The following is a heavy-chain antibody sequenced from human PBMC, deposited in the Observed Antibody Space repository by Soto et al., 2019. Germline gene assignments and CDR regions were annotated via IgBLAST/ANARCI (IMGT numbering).Heavy chain of an antibody. D-gene: IGHD2-2*01. V-gene: IGHV3-11*01. Sequence: GGSPRLSCAASGFTFGDYYMSWIRQAPGRGLEWVSYISSSGSTIYYADSVKGRFTISRDNAKNSLYLQMNSLRAEDTAVYYCARDVSSTTHRNAFDIWGQGTMVTVSS. CDR1: GFTFGDYY. CDR3: ARDVSSTTHRNAFDI. J-gene: IGHJ3*02. CDR2: ISSSGSTI.